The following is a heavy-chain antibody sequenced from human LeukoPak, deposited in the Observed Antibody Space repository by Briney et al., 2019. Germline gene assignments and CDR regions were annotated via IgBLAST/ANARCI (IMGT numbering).Heavy chain of an antibody. Sequence: ASVKVSCKASGYTFTSYDINWVRQATGQGLEWMGWMNPNSGNTGYAQKFQGRVTMTRNTSISTAYMELSSLRSEDTAVYYCAKAVLVRIAVAAGFDYWGQGTLVTVSS. J-gene: IGHJ4*02. V-gene: IGHV1-8*01. D-gene: IGHD6-19*01. CDR1: GYTFTSYD. CDR2: MNPNSGNT. CDR3: AKAVLVRIAVAAGFDY.